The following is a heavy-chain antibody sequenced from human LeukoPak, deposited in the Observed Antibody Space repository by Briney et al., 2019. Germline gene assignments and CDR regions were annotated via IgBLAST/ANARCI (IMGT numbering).Heavy chain of an antibody. CDR2: IYHSGST. Sequence: SETLSLTCAVSGGSISSSNWWSWVRQPPGKGLEWIGEIYHSGSTNYNPSLKSRVTISVDKSKNQFSLKLTSVTAADTAAYYCARQGDSGWYYFDYWGQGTLVTVSS. CDR1: GGSISSSNW. D-gene: IGHD6-19*01. V-gene: IGHV4-4*02. CDR3: ARQGDSGWYYFDY. J-gene: IGHJ4*02.